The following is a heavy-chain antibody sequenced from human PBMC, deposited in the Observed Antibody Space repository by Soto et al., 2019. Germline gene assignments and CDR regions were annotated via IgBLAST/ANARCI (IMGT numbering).Heavy chain of an antibody. D-gene: IGHD6-13*01. CDR1: GFTFSSYS. CDR2: ISSSSSTI. Sequence: GGSLRLSCAASGFTFSSYSMNRVRQAPGKGLEWVSYISSSSSTIYYADSVKGRFTISRDNAKNSLYLQMNSLRAEDTAVYYCARHPERIAEIGWFDPWGQGTLVTVS. CDR3: ARHPERIAEIGWFDP. V-gene: IGHV3-48*01. J-gene: IGHJ5*02.